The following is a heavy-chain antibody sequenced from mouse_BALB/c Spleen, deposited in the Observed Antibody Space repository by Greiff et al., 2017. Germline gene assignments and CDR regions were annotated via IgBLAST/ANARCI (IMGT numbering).Heavy chain of an antibody. CDR1: GFTFSSFG. CDR2: ISSGSSTI. V-gene: IGHV5-17*02. CDR3: ARGEVRYYFDY. Sequence: EVHLVESGGGLVQPGGSRKLSCAASGFTFSSFGMHWVRQAPEKGLEWVAYISSGSSTIYYADTVKGRFTISRDNPKNTLFLQMTSLRSEDTAMYYCARGEVRYYFDYWGQGTTLTVSS. D-gene: IGHD2-14*01. J-gene: IGHJ2*01.